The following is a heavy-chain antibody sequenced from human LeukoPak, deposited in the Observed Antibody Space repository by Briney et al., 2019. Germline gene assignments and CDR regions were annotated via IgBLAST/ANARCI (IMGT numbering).Heavy chain of an antibody. CDR3: ARAGGVEMATISYFDY. CDR2: IYTSGST. CDR1: GGSISSYY. Sequence: PSETLSLTCTVSGGSISSYYWSWIRQPAGKGLEWIGRIYTSGSTNYNPSLKSRVTISVDMSKNQFSLRLNSVTAADTAVYYCARAGGVEMATISYFDYWGQGTLVTVSS. J-gene: IGHJ4*02. D-gene: IGHD5-24*01. V-gene: IGHV4-4*07.